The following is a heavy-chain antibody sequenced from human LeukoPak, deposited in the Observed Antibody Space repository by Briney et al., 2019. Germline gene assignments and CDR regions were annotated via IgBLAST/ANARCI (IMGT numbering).Heavy chain of an antibody. CDR1: GFTFSNHY. J-gene: IGHJ4*02. CDR3: ARSYYYGSGSPFDY. V-gene: IGHV3-72*01. D-gene: IGHD3-10*01. CDR2: TRNKANSYTT. Sequence: GGSLRLSCAASGFTFSNHYMDWVRQAPGKGLGWVGRTRNKANSYTTEYAASVKGRFTISRDDSKNSLYLQMNSLKTEDTAVCYCARSYYYGSGSPFDYWGQGTLVTVSS.